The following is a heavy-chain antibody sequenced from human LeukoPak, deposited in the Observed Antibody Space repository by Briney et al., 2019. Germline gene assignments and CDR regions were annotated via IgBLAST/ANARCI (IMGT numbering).Heavy chain of an antibody. CDR1: GGSFSGYY. CDR2: INHSGST. J-gene: IGHJ6*04. V-gene: IGHV4-34*01. Sequence: SETLSLTCAVYGGSFSGYYWSWIRQPPGKGLEWIGGINHSGSTNYNPSLKSRVIISVDTSKNQFSLKLSSVTAADTAVYYCARGRPKNYYGMDVWGKGTTVTVSS. CDR3: ARGRPKNYYGMDV.